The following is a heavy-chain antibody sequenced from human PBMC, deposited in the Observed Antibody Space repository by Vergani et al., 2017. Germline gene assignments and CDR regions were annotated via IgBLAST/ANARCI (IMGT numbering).Heavy chain of an antibody. J-gene: IGHJ4*02. CDR1: SGSISSGSYY. CDR3: ARDRRGDYDSSGYQYYFDY. Sequence: QVQLQESGPGLVKPSQTLSLTCTVSSGSISSGSYYWSWIRQPAGKGLEWIGRIYTSGSTNYNPSLKSRVTISVDTSKNQFSLKLSSVTAADTAVYYCARDRRGDYDSSGYQYYFDYWGQGTLVTVSS. V-gene: IGHV4-61*02. CDR2: IYTSGST. D-gene: IGHD3-22*01.